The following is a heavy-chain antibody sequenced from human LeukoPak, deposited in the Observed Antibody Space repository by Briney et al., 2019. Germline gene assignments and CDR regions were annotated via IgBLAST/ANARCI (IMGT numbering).Heavy chain of an antibody. Sequence: GASVKVSCKASGYTFTNYGITWVRQAPGQGLEWMGWISAYNGNINYAQKFQGRVTMTTDISTSIGYMELRSLTSDDTAVYFCARGWKGNDYYYGLGVWGQGTTVTVSS. CDR1: GYTFTNYG. D-gene: IGHD1-1*01. CDR2: ISAYNGNI. J-gene: IGHJ6*02. CDR3: ARGWKGNDYYYGLGV. V-gene: IGHV1-18*01.